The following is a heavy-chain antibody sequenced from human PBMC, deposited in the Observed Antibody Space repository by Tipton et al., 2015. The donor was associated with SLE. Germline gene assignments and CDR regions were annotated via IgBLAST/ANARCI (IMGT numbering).Heavy chain of an antibody. Sequence: TLSLTCAVSGETISSDNWCRWVRQPPWKRLEWIGEISYRGSTNYNPPRKSRRTISLAKSMNHFSLRRHPVTAADTAVYFCARLTHTYYYSDGMDGWGQGTRGTVS. CDR1: GETISSDNW. J-gene: IGHJ6*02. V-gene: IGHV4-4*01. D-gene: IGHD2-2*02. CDR2: ISYRGST. CDR3: ARLTHTYYYSDGMDG.